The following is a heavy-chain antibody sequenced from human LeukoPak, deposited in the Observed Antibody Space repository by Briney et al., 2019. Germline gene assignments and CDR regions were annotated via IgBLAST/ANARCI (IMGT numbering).Heavy chain of an antibody. CDR2: IYTSGTI. D-gene: IGHD1-26*01. Sequence: SETLSLTCTVSGASISSYYWSWIRQPAGKGPEWIGRIYTSGTINYNPSLKSRVIMSVDMSKNQFSLKLNSVTAADTAVYYCASLGGTYDFWGQGTRVTVSS. CDR3: ASLGGTYDF. CDR1: GASISSYY. J-gene: IGHJ4*02. V-gene: IGHV4-4*07.